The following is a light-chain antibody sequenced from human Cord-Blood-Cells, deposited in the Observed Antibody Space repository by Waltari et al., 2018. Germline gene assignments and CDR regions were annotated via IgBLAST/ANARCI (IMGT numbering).Light chain of an antibody. Sequence: QSALTQPASVSGSPGQSITISCTGTSSAVGSYNLVSWYQQHPGKAPKLMIYEGSKRPSGVSNRCAGSKSGITASLTISGLQAEDEADYYCCSYAGSSTWVFGGGTKLTVL. J-gene: IGLJ3*02. CDR3: CSYAGSSTWV. V-gene: IGLV2-23*01. CDR1: SSAVGSYNL. CDR2: EGS.